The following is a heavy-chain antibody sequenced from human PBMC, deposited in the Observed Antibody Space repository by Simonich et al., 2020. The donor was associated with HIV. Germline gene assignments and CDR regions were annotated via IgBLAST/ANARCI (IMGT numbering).Heavy chain of an antibody. CDR2: VNHSGST. J-gene: IGHJ4*02. Sequence: QVQLQQWGAGLLKPSETLSLTCAVYGGSFSGYYWSWIRPPPGKGLEWIGEVNHSGSTNYNPSLTRRVTISVHTSKNQFSLKLNSVTAADTAVYYCARDLWYSSGWTPHLVDYWGQGTLVTVSS. CDR1: GGSFSGYY. V-gene: IGHV4-34*01. CDR3: ARDLWYSSGWTPHLVDY. D-gene: IGHD6-19*01.